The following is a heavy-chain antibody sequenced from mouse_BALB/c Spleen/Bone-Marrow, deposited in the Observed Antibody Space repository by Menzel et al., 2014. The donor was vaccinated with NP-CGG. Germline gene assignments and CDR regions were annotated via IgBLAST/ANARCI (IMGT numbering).Heavy chain of an antibody. CDR1: GFTFTSYW. V-gene: IGHV1-53*01. J-gene: IGHJ1*01. CDR3: ARSPGYWYLDA. CDR2: INPSNGGT. Sequence: VQLQQSGAELVRPGASVKLSCKASGFTFTSYWMHWIKRRLEQGLERIGEINPSNGGTNYNEKLKSKATLTVDKSSSTAYMQHISITSEDSAVYYCARSPGYWYLDAWGAGTPVTVSS.